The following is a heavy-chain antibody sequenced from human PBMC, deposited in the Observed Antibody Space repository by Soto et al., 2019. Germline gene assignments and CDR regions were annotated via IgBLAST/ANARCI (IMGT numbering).Heavy chain of an antibody. CDR1: GGSISSYY. Sequence: SETLSLTCTVSGGSISSYYWSWIRQPPGKGLEWIGYIYYSGSTNYNPSLKSRVTISVDTSKNQFSLKLSSVTAADTAVYYCARDLGGSSWYEGAFDIWGQGTMVTVSS. V-gene: IGHV4-59*01. D-gene: IGHD6-13*01. CDR2: IYYSGST. CDR3: ARDLGGSSWYEGAFDI. J-gene: IGHJ3*02.